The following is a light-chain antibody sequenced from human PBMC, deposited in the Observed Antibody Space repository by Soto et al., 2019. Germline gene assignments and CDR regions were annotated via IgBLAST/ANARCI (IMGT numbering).Light chain of an antibody. CDR2: EAS. CDR3: QQYGSSPPYT. J-gene: IGKJ2*01. Sequence: EIVLMQSPGTLSLSPGERATLSCRASQSVSSRYLAWYQQKPGQAPSVLIYEASSRATGIPDRFSGSGSGTDFTLTISRLEPEDFAVYYCQQYGSSPPYTFGQGTKVEIK. CDR1: QSVSSRY. V-gene: IGKV3-20*01.